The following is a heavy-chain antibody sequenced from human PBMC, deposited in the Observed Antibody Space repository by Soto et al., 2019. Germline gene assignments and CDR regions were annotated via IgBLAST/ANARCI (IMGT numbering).Heavy chain of an antibody. J-gene: IGHJ5*02. D-gene: IGHD3-10*01. V-gene: IGHV3-11*01. CDR2: ITSRTI. CDR1: GFTFSDYP. Sequence: GGSLRLSCAASGFTFSDYPMSWIRQAPGKGLEWVSYITSRTIYYADSVKGRFTISRDNARNSVYLQMNGLRAEDTAIYYCARVSITMGFDPWGQGTLVTVSS. CDR3: ARVSITMGFDP.